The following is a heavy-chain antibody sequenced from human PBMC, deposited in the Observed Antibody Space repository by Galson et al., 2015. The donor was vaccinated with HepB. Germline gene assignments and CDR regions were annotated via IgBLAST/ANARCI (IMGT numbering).Heavy chain of an antibody. J-gene: IGHJ4*02. CDR2: ISFDGSNK. CDR3: AKDGMYSSGYYEGGYFDY. D-gene: IGHD6-19*01. Sequence: SLRLSCAASGFTFSSYGMHWVRQAPGKGLEWVAVISFDGSNKYYADSVKGRFTISRDNSKNTLYLQLNSLRAEDTAVYYCAKDGMYSSGYYEGGYFDYWGQGTLVTVSS. CDR1: GFTFSSYG. V-gene: IGHV3-30*18.